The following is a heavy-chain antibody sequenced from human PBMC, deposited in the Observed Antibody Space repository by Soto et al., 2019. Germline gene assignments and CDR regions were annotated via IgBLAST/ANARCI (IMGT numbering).Heavy chain of an antibody. CDR2: ISSSSSYI. V-gene: IGHV3-21*01. CDR3: ASHRLYDFYDY. Sequence: EVQLVESGGGLVKPGGSLRLSCAASGFTFSSYSMNWVRQAPGKGLEWVSSISSSSSYIYYADSVKGRFTISRDNAKNSLYLQMYSLRAEDTAVYYCASHRLYDFYDYWGQGTLVTVSS. D-gene: IGHD3-3*01. CDR1: GFTFSSYS. J-gene: IGHJ4*02.